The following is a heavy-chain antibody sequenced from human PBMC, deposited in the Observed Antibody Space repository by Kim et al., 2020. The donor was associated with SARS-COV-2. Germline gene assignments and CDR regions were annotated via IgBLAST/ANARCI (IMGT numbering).Heavy chain of an antibody. CDR1: GGSISSSSYY. V-gene: IGHV4-39*01. Sequence: SETLSLTCTVSGGSISSSSYYWGWIRQPPGKGLEWIGSIYYSGSTYNNPSLKSRVTISVDTSKNQFSLKLSSVTAADTAVYYCARQNVVMVRGVSGFDYWGQGTLVTVSS. CDR2: IYYSGST. CDR3: ARQNVVMVRGVSGFDY. D-gene: IGHD3-10*01. J-gene: IGHJ4*02.